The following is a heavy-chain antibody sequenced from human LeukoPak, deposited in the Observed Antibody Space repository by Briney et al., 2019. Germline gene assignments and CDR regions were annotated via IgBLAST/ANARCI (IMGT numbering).Heavy chain of an antibody. Sequence: SETLSLTCTVSGYSISSGYYWGWIRQPPGKGLEWIGSIYHSGSTYYNPSLKSRVTISIDTSKNQFSLELSPVTAADTAVYYCARGQQLEQNWFDPWGQGTLVTVSS. CDR2: IYHSGST. V-gene: IGHV4-38-2*02. CDR1: GYSISSGYY. J-gene: IGHJ5*02. CDR3: ARGQQLEQNWFDP. D-gene: IGHD6-13*01.